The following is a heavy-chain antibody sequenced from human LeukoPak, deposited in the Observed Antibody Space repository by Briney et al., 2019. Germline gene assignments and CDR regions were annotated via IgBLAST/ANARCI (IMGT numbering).Heavy chain of an antibody. CDR1: RYTFTGYY. Sequence: SVKVSCKPSRYTFTGYYMYWVRQAPGQGVEGMGWINPNSGGTKFAQKFQGRVSMTRNTSISTAYMELRRRRSDDTAVYYCARVDRIGSGWYLGYWGKGTLVTVSS. V-gene: IGHV1-2*02. J-gene: IGHJ4*02. CDR3: ARVDRIGSGWYLGY. CDR2: INPNSGGT. D-gene: IGHD6-19*01.